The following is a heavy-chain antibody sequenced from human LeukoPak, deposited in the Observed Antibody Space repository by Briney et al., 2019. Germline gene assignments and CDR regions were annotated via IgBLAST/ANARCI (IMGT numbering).Heavy chain of an antibody. V-gene: IGHV3-23*01. CDR3: AKGPTVFHWRRSQWYGGQPFDY. CDR2: ISGSGGST. Sequence: GGSLRLSCAASGFTFSSYAMSWVRQAPGKGLEWVSAISGSGGSTYYADSVKGRFTISRDNSKNTLYLQMNSLRAEDTAVYYCAKGPTVFHWRRSQWYGGQPFDYWGQGTLGTGSS. J-gene: IGHJ4*02. D-gene: IGHD2-15*01. CDR1: GFTFSSYA.